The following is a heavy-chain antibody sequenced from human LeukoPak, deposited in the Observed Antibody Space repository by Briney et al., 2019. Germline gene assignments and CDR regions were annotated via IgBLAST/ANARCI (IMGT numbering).Heavy chain of an antibody. CDR1: GFTFSSYG. D-gene: IGHD3-22*01. CDR3: AGDSSGYYSWSGFSDY. V-gene: IGHV3-33*01. Sequence: GRSLRLSCAASGFTFSSYGMHWVRQAPGKGLEWVAAIWYDGSNKYYADSVKGRFTISRDNTKNTLYLQMNSLRAEDTAVYYCAGDSSGYYSWSGFSDYWGQGTLVTVSS. J-gene: IGHJ4*02. CDR2: IWYDGSNK.